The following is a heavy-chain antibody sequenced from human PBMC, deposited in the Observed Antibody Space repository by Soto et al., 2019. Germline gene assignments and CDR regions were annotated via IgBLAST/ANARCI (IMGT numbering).Heavy chain of an antibody. D-gene: IGHD4-17*01. Sequence: PGGSLRLSCAASGFDFSTHALTWVRQAPGKGLEWLSSITNTGITTHYADSVKGRFTISRENSRNTLHLQLNNLRVDHTAVYYCGKGFYYGDPKHRDHWGQRTMGTVSS. CDR3: GKGFYYGDPKHRDH. CDR2: ITNTGITT. J-gene: IGHJ4*02. V-gene: IGHV3-23*01. CDR1: GFDFSTHA.